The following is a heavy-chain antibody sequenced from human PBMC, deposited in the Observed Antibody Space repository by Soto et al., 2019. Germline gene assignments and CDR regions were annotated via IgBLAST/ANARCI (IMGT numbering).Heavy chain of an antibody. D-gene: IGHD6-19*01. V-gene: IGHV4-39*01. Sequence: QLQLQESGPGLVKPSETLSLTCTVSGGSISSSSYYWGWIRQPPGKGLEWIGSIYYSGNTYYNPSLKSRVTISVDTSKNQFSLNLSSVTAADTAVYYCARHVAGYSSGLDYWGQGTLVTVSS. CDR1: GGSISSSSYY. CDR2: IYYSGNT. J-gene: IGHJ4*02. CDR3: ARHVAGYSSGLDY.